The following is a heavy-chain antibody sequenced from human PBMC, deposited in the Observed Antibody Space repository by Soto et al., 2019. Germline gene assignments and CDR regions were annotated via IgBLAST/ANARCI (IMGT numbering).Heavy chain of an antibody. V-gene: IGHV4-59*01. CDR1: GGSISGYY. Sequence: SETLSLTCTVSGGSISGYYWSWIRQPPGKGLEWIGYMYNTGSTVYNPSFKSRITISVDTSKNQFSLKLNSVTAADTAVYYCARDLWGYCGTNCYPLDVWGQGTTVTVS. J-gene: IGHJ6*02. D-gene: IGHD2-21*02. CDR3: ARDLWGYCGTNCYPLDV. CDR2: MYNTGST.